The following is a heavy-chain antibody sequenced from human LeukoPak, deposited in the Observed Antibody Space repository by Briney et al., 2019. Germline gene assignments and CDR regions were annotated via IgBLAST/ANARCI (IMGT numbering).Heavy chain of an antibody. V-gene: IGHV4-39*01. CDR2: IYYSGST. CDR1: GGSISSSSYY. CDR3: VRSYSSGWYEAFDI. J-gene: IGHJ3*02. D-gene: IGHD6-19*01. Sequence: SETLSLTCTVSGGSISSSSYYWGWIRQPPGKGLEWIASIYYSGSTYYNPSLKSRLTISVDTSKNPFSLKLSSVTAADTAVYYCVRSYSSGWYEAFDIWGQGTMVTVSS.